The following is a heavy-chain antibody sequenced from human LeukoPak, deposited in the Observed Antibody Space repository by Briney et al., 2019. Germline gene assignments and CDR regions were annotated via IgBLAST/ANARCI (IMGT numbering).Heavy chain of an antibody. CDR3: AREGIILWFGELSGNWFDP. J-gene: IGHJ5*02. D-gene: IGHD3-10*01. CDR2: IYHSGGT. V-gene: IGHV4-31*03. Sequence: SETLSLTCTVSGGSISSGGYYWSWIRQHPGKGLEWIGYIYHSGGTYYNPSLKSRVTISVDTSKNQFSLKLSSVTAADTAVYYCAREGIILWFGELSGNWFDPWGQGTLVTVSS. CDR1: GGSISSGGYY.